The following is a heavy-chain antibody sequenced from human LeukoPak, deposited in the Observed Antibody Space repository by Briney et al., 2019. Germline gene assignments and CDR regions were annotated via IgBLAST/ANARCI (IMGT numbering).Heavy chain of an antibody. CDR3: ATLGDSYGDPFFDY. CDR1: GYTFTGYY. D-gene: IGHD5-18*01. CDR2: INPNSGGT. Sequence: ASVTVSCKASGYTFTGYYMHWVRQAPGQGLEWMGWINPNSGGTNYAQKFQGRVTMTRDTSISTAYMELSRLRSDDTAVYYCATLGDSYGDPFFDYWGQGTLVTVSS. V-gene: IGHV1-2*02. J-gene: IGHJ4*02.